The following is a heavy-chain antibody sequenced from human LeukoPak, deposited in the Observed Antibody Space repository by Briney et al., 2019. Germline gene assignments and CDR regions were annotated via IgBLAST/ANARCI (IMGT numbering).Heavy chain of an antibody. D-gene: IGHD6-19*01. V-gene: IGHV3-30*18. CDR2: ISFDGSDK. CDR3: AKASVTVAEDFDY. Sequence: GGSLRLSCAASGFTFSSYGMNWVRQAPGKGLEWVAVISFDGSDKYYADSVKGRFTISRDNSKNTLSLQMNSLRFEDTAVYYCAKASVTVAEDFDYWGQGTQVTVSS. J-gene: IGHJ4*02. CDR1: GFTFSSYG.